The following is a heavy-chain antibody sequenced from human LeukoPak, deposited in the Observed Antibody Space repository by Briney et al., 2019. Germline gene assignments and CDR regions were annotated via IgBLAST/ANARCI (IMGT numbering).Heavy chain of an antibody. CDR1: GGSFSRYY. D-gene: IGHD3/OR15-3a*01. J-gene: IGHJ4*02. CDR2: INHSGST. Sequence: SETLSLSCAVYGGSFSRYYWSWIRQPPGKGLEWIGEINHSGSTNYNPSLKSRVTISVDTSKNQFSLKLSSVTAADTAVYYCASTRTGYTPFDYWGQGTLATVSS. CDR3: ASTRTGYTPFDY. V-gene: IGHV4-34*01.